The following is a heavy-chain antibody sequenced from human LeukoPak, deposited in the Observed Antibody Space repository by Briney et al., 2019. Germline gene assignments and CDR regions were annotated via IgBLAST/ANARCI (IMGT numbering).Heavy chain of an antibody. CDR2: IYYSGST. D-gene: IGHD6-6*01. CDR1: GGSISSSDYY. J-gene: IGHJ4*02. Sequence: SQTLSLTCTDSGGSISSSDYYWSWIRQPPGKGLEWIGFIYYSGSTYYNPSLKSRVTISVDTSKNQFSLKLSSVTAADTAVYYCARDPLGYWGQGTLVTVSS. V-gene: IGHV4-30-4*01. CDR3: ARDPLGY.